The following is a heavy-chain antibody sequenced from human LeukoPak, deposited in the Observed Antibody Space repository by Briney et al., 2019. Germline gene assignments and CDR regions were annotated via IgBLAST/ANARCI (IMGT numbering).Heavy chain of an antibody. D-gene: IGHD2-2*01. Sequence: PSETLSLTCTVSGASISYYYWSWIRQPPGKGLEWIGYIYYSGSTNYNPSLKSRVTISVDTSKNQFSLRLSSVTAADTAVYYCARVPVDEYQGYYIDYWGQGTLVTVSS. V-gene: IGHV4-59*01. J-gene: IGHJ4*02. CDR1: GASISYYY. CDR3: ARVPVDEYQGYYIDY. CDR2: IYYSGST.